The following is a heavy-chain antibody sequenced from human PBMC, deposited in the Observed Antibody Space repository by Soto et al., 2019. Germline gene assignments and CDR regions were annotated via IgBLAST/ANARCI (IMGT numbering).Heavy chain of an antibody. Sequence: ASVKVSCRSSGYTFTSYYIHWVRQAPGQGLEWMGIINPSGGSTSYAQKFQGRVTMTRDTSTSTVYMELSSLRSEDTAVYYCARWGPASIAASPGVDFDYWRQGTPVRVSS. J-gene: IGHJ4*02. CDR3: ARWGPASIAASPGVDFDY. CDR2: INPSGGST. CDR1: GYTFTSYY. V-gene: IGHV1-46*01. D-gene: IGHD6-6*01.